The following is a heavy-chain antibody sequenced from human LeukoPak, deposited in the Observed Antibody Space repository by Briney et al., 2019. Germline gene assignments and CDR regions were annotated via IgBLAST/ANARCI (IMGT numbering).Heavy chain of an antibody. CDR3: ARDYYGSGSYFSRYYYGMDV. V-gene: IGHV3-30-3*01. CDR1: GFTFSSYA. Sequence: GGSLRLSCAASGFTFSSYAMHWVRQAPGKGLEWVAVISYDGSNKYYADSVKGRFTISRDNSKNTLYLQMNSLRAEDTAVYYCARDYYGSGSYFSRYYYGMDVWGQGTTVTVSS. D-gene: IGHD3-10*01. J-gene: IGHJ6*02. CDR2: ISYDGSNK.